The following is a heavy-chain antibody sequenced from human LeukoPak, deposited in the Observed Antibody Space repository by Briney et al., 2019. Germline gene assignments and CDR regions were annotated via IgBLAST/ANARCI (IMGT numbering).Heavy chain of an antibody. CDR3: ARAMFYGSGNSDY. CDR2: IYYSGST. D-gene: IGHD3-10*01. J-gene: IGHJ4*02. CDR1: GGSISSGDYY. V-gene: IGHV4-30-4*01. Sequence: SETLSLTCTVSGGSISSGDYYWSWIRQPPGKGLEWIGYIYYSGSTYYNPSLKSRVTISVDTSKNQFSLKLSSVTAADTAVYYCARAMFYGSGNSDYWGQGTLVTVSS.